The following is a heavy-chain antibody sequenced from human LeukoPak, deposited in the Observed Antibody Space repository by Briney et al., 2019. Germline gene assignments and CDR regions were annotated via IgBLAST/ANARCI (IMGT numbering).Heavy chain of an antibody. D-gene: IGHD3-22*01. Sequence: ASVKVSCKASGYTFTSYGISWVRQAPGQGLEWMGWISAYNDNTNYAQKLQGRVTMTTDTSTSTAYMELRSLRSDDTAVYYCARDRYYYDSSGGSDYWGQGTLVTVSS. CDR1: GYTFTSYG. CDR2: ISAYNDNT. J-gene: IGHJ4*02. V-gene: IGHV1-18*01. CDR3: ARDRYYYDSSGGSDY.